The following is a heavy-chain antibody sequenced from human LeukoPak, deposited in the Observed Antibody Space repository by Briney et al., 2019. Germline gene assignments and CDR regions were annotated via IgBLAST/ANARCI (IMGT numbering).Heavy chain of an antibody. D-gene: IGHD5-18*01. CDR1: GFTFSSYG. CDR3: AKGGYASNTKYYFDY. J-gene: IGHJ4*02. Sequence: PGGSLRLSCAASGFTFSSYGMHWVRQAPGKGLKWVAFIRYDGSNKYYADSVKGRFTISRDNSKNTLYLQMNSLRAEDTAVYYCAKGGYASNTKYYFDYWGQGTLVTVSS. CDR2: IRYDGSNK. V-gene: IGHV3-30*02.